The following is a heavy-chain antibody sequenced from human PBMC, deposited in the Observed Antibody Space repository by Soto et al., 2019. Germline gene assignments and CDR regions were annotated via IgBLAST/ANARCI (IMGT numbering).Heavy chain of an antibody. J-gene: IGHJ6*02. CDR1: GGTFSSYA. D-gene: IGHD4-4*01. Sequence: GASVKVSCKASGGTFSSYAISWVRQAPGQGLEWMGGIIPIFGTANYAQKFQGRVTITADESTSTAYMELSSLRSEDTAVYYCRCNLEDYYYGMDVWGQGTTVTVSS. CDR3: RCNLEDYYYGMDV. CDR2: IIPIFGTA. V-gene: IGHV1-69*13.